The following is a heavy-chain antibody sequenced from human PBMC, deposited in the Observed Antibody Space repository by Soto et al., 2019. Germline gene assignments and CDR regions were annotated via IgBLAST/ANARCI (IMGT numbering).Heavy chain of an antibody. V-gene: IGHV1-69*13. CDR1: GDTFSNYA. J-gene: IGHJ5*02. D-gene: IGHD4-17*01. CDR3: ARALEGTTVTNWFDP. Sequence: SVKVSCKASGDTFSNYALSWLRQAPGQRLEWMGGITPAFGTADYAENFQDRVTITADESTSTIYLELSSLRSDDTAVYFCARALEGTTVTNWFDPWGQGTQVTVPQ. CDR2: ITPAFGTA.